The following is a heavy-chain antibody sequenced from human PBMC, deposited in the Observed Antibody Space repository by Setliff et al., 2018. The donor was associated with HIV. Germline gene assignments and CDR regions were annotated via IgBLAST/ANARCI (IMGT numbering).Heavy chain of an antibody. Sequence: GGSLRLSCAVSGITFEHYGMSWVRQAPGKGPEWVSGINWSGDTTGYADSVRGRFTISRDNAKSSLFLQMNSLRAEDTAFYYCARVRDSTGYTASDVWGQGTTVTVSS. D-gene: IGHD3-22*01. CDR1: GITFEHYG. CDR2: INWSGDTT. V-gene: IGHV3-20*04. CDR3: ARVRDSTGYTASDV. J-gene: IGHJ6*02.